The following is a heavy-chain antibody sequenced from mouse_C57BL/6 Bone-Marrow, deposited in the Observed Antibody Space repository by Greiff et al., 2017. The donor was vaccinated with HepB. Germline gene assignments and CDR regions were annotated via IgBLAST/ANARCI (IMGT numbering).Heavy chain of an antibody. CDR3: ARGGTMVTTGDY. J-gene: IGHJ2*01. D-gene: IGHD2-2*01. CDR2: IDPSDSET. V-gene: IGHV1-52*01. Sequence: VKLQQPGAELVRPGSSVKLSCKASGYTFTSYWMHWVKQRPIQGLEWIGNIDPSDSETHYNQKFKDKATLTVDKSSSTAYMQLSSLTSEDSAVYYCARGGTMVTTGDYWGQGTTLTVSS. CDR1: GYTFTSYW.